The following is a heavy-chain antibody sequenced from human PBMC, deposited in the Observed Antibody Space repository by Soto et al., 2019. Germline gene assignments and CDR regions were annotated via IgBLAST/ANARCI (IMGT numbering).Heavy chain of an antibody. D-gene: IGHD6-6*01. V-gene: IGHV4-34*01. J-gene: IGHJ4*02. CDR2: INHSGST. CDR3: ARGLEQLPPNFDY. Sequence: SETLSLTCAVYGGSFSGYYWSWIRQPPGKGLEWIGEINHSGSTNYNPSLKSRVTISVDTSKNQFSLKLSSVTAADTAVYYCARGLEQLPPNFDYWGQGTLVTVSS. CDR1: GGSFSGYY.